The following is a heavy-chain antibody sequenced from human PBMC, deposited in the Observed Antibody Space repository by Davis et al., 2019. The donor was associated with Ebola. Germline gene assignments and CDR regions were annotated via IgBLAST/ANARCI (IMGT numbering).Heavy chain of an antibody. V-gene: IGHV3-11*01. CDR3: ARDLGVGGAVDV. CDR2: ISDSGDAE. D-gene: IGHD3-3*01. J-gene: IGHJ3*01. Sequence: PGGSLRPSCLATGLTSSGHYVSWYRQAPGGGLEWIAYISDSGDAEFYGVSVKCRFTIPRDNAKNSVYLQMNSLRGDDTGLYYCARDLGVGGAVDVWGQGTMVTVSS. CDR1: GLTSSGHY.